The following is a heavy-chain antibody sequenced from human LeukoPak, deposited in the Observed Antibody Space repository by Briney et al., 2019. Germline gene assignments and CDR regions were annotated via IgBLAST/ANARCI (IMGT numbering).Heavy chain of an antibody. Sequence: SETLSLTCTVSGGSISSYYWSWIRQPAGKGLEWIGRIYTNGSTNYNPSLKSQVTMSVDTSKNQFSLKLSSVTAADTAVYYCARDQGPSGIAAAGTSRFDYWGQGTLVTVSS. CDR3: ARDQGPSGIAAAGTSRFDY. CDR1: GGSISSYY. CDR2: IYTNGST. D-gene: IGHD6-13*01. J-gene: IGHJ4*02. V-gene: IGHV4-4*07.